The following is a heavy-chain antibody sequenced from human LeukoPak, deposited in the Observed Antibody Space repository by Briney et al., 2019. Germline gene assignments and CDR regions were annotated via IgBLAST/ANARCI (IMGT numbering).Heavy chain of an antibody. D-gene: IGHD6-13*01. CDR3: ARAGDVGASSSWTFGGDYYYGMDV. J-gene: IGHJ6*02. CDR2: IYYSGST. Sequence: PSETLSLTCTVSGGSISSYYWSWIRQPPGKGLEWIGYIYYSGSTNYNPSLKSRVTISVDTSKNQFSLKLSSVTAADTAVYYCARAGDVGASSSWTFGGDYYYGMDVWGQGTTVTVSS. CDR1: GGSISSYY. V-gene: IGHV4-59*01.